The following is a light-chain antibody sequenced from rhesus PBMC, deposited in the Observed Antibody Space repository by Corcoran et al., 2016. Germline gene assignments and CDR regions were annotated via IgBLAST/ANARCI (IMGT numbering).Light chain of an antibody. CDR3: QHYYDNPLT. V-gene: IGKV1S12*01. J-gene: IGKJ3*01. CDR1: QNIYSN. CDR2: AAS. Sequence: DIQMTQSPSALSASVGDRVTISCRASQNIYSNLARYQQKPGKAPKLRIYAASSLQTGIPSRFSGIGSGTDFTLTINSLQPADSAAYYCQHYYDNPLTFGPETKLDIK.